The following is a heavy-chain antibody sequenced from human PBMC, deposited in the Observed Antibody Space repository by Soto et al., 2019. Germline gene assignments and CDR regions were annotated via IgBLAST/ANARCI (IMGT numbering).Heavy chain of an antibody. V-gene: IGHV4-30-4*01. CDR3: ARDSRGIAGTPTTIDY. CDR2: IFYSGRS. D-gene: IGHD1-26*01. CDR1: GGSISSGDYY. J-gene: IGHJ4*02. Sequence: ASETLSLTCTVSGGSISSGDYYWSWIRQPLGKGLEWIGYIFYSGRSYNNPSLKSRVSISVDTSKNQFSLKLSSVTAADTAVYYCARDSRGIAGTPTTIDYWGQGSLVTVSS.